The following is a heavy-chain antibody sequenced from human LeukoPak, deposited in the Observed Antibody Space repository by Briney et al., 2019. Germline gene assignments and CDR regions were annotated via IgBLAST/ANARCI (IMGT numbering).Heavy chain of an antibody. D-gene: IGHD3-10*01. V-gene: IGHV4-59*01. CDR1: GVSISSYY. Sequence: PSETLSLTCTVSGVSISSYYWSWIRQPPGKGLEWIGYIYYSGSTNYNPSLKSRVTISIDTSKKQFSLKLSSATAADTAVYYCARVDYGSGSYRFDPWGQGTLVTVSS. CDR2: IYYSGST. J-gene: IGHJ5*02. CDR3: ARVDYGSGSYRFDP.